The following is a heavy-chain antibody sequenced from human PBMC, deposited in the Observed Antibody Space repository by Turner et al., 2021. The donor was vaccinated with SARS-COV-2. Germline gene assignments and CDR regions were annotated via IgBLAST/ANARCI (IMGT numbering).Heavy chain of an antibody. CDR3: GGSSSVGAPLDWFGS. CDR1: GGSISNYY. D-gene: IGHD2-2*01. Sequence: QFQLQESGPGLVKPSETLSLTCTVSGGSISNYYWNWIRQPPGKGLGWIGYIYYKGRTNYKSSLKSRVTVSVDSENEFSLKLISVTAADAAVYYCGGSSSVGAPLDWFGSWGQGLLVTVSP. V-gene: IGHV4-59*01. CDR2: IYYKGRT. J-gene: IGHJ5*01.